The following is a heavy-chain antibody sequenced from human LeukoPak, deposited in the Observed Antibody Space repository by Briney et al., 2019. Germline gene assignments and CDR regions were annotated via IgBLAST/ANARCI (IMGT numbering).Heavy chain of an antibody. Sequence: GGSLRLSCAASGFTFSNYATRWVRHVPGRGLEWVSTITSLGDSTYDAHSVRGRFTISRDNSKNSLYLQMNSVRAEDTAVYYFAKGARRDIAVDYSVEKWGKGTLVTVSS. CDR1: GFTFSNYA. CDR2: ITSLGDST. CDR3: AKGARRDIAVDYSVEK. D-gene: IGHD6-19*01. V-gene: IGHV3-23*01. J-gene: IGHJ4*02.